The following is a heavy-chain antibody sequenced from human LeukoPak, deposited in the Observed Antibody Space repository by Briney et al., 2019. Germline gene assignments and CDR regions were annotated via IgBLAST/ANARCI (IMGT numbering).Heavy chain of an antibody. V-gene: IGHV4-39*07. CDR3: ASQAARRQYYFDY. J-gene: IGHJ4*02. CDR1: GGSISSSSYY. Sequence: SETLSLTCTVSGGSISSSSYYWGWIRQPPGKGLEWIGSIYYSGSTYYNPSLKSRATISVDTSKNQFSLKLSSVTAADTAVYYCASQAARRQYYFDYWGQGTLVTVSS. D-gene: IGHD6-6*01. CDR2: IYYSGST.